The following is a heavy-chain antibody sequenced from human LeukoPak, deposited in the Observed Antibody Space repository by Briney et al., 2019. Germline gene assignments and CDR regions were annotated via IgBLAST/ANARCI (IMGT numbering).Heavy chain of an antibody. D-gene: IGHD1-26*01. CDR2: IDWDDDK. J-gene: IGHJ4*02. V-gene: IGHV2-70*04. Sequence: SGPALVKPTQTLTLTCTFSGFSLSTGGMRVSWIRQPPGKALEWLARIDWDDDKFYSTSLKTRLTISKDTSKNEVVLTMTNMDPVDTATYYCARTSLGAFDYWGQGTLVTVSS. CDR3: ARTSLGAFDY. CDR1: GFSLSTGGMR.